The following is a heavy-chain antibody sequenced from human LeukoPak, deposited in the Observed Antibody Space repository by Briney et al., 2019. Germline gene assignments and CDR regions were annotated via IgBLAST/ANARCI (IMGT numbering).Heavy chain of an antibody. Sequence: GRSLRLSCAASGFTFDDYAMHWVRQAPGKGLEWVSGISWNSGSTYYADSVKGRFTISRDNSKNTLYLQMNSLRAEDTAVYYCAKDLSSGWYSSDYWGQGTLVTVSS. D-gene: IGHD6-19*01. J-gene: IGHJ4*02. CDR2: ISWNSGST. CDR3: AKDLSSGWYSSDY. CDR1: GFTFDDYA. V-gene: IGHV3-9*01.